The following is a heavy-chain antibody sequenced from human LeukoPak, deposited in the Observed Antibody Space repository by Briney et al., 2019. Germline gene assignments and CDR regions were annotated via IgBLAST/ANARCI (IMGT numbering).Heavy chain of an antibody. V-gene: IGHV1-2*02. J-gene: IGHJ3*02. CDR1: GYTFTGYY. Sequence: ASVKVSCKASGYTFTGYYMHWVRQAPGQGLEWMGWINPNSGGTNYAQKFQGRITMTEDTSTDTAYMELSSLRSEDTAVYYCATTRGPDAFDIWGQGTMVTVSS. D-gene: IGHD1-1*01. CDR2: INPNSGGT. CDR3: ATTRGPDAFDI.